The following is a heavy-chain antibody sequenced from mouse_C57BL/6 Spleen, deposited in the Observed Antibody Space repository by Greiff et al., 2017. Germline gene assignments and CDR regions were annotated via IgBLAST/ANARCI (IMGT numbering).Heavy chain of an antibody. CDR3: ASYSNYDLYAMDY. V-gene: IGHV1-26*01. D-gene: IGHD2-5*01. CDR2: INPNNGGT. CDR1: GYTFTDYY. Sequence: EVKLVESGPELVKPGASVKISCKASGYTFTDYYMNWVKQSHGKSLEWIGDINPNNGGTSYNQKFKGKATLTVDKSSSTAYMELRSLTSEDSAVYYCASYSNYDLYAMDYWGQGTSVTVSS. J-gene: IGHJ4*01.